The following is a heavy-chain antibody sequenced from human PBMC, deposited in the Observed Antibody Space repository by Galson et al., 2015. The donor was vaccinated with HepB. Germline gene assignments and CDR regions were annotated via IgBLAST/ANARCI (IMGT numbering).Heavy chain of an antibody. J-gene: IGHJ4*02. D-gene: IGHD3-10*01. CDR2: IDPSDSNT. Sequence: QSGAEVKKPGESLRISCKGSGYSFTNNWISWVRQMPGKGLEWMGRIDPSDSNTNYSPSFQGHVTISADKSISTTYLQWSSLKASDTAMYYCTRHLYGSGGYWGQGTLVSVSS. CDR1: GYSFTNNW. V-gene: IGHV5-10-1*01. CDR3: TRHLYGSGGY.